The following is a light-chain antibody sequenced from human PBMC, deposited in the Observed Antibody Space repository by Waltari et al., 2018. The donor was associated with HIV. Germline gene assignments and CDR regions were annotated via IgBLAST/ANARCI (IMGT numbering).Light chain of an antibody. Sequence: QSVVTQPPSASGTPGQRVTISCSGRRSNIVRNTINWFQQLPGTAPKLLIYNNNLRPSGVPDRFSGSKSGTSASLAISGLQSDDEADFYCAAWDDSLNAWVFGGGTKLTVL. CDR1: RSNIVRNT. CDR2: NNN. CDR3: AAWDDSLNAWV. V-gene: IGLV1-44*01. J-gene: IGLJ3*02.